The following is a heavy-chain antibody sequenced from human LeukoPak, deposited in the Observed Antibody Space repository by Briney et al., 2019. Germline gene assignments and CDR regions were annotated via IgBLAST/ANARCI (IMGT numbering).Heavy chain of an antibody. J-gene: IGHJ3*02. D-gene: IGHD3-10*01. V-gene: IGHV4-59*01. CDR3: ASSMVRGVIGRNAFDI. CDR2: IYYSGST. Sequence: PSETLSLTCTVSGGSISSYYWSWIRQPPGKGLEWIGYIYYSGSTNYNPSLKSRVTISVDTSKNQFSLKLSSVTAADTAVYYCASSMVRGVIGRNAFDIWGQGTMVTVSS. CDR1: GGSISSYY.